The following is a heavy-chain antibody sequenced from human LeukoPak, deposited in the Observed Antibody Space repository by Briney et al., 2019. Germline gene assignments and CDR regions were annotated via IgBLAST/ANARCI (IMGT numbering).Heavy chain of an antibody. CDR2: VSYDGSNK. J-gene: IGHJ4*02. CDR1: GFAFSSYG. D-gene: IGHD3-10*01. Sequence: GGSLRLSCAASGFAFSSYGIHWVRQAPGKGLDWVGVVSYDGSNKYYADSVKGRFIISRDNSKNTLYLQMNSLRAEDTAVYYCARDVRFGELLYDWGQGTLVTVSS. CDR3: ARDVRFGELLYD. V-gene: IGHV3-30*03.